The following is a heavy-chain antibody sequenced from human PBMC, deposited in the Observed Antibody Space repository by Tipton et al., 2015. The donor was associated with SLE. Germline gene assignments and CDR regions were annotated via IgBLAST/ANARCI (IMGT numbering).Heavy chain of an antibody. J-gene: IGHJ6*02. V-gene: IGHV4-30-2*01. CDR1: GVSISSGGYA. D-gene: IGHD7-27*01. Sequence: TLSLTCAVSGVSISSGGYAWSWIRQPPGKGLEWIGYIYHSGSTYYNPSLKSRLTLSVDTSKNHLSLNLTSVTAADTAVYYCARDLGYGLDVWGQVTTVTVSS. CDR3: ARDLGYGLDV. CDR2: IYHSGST.